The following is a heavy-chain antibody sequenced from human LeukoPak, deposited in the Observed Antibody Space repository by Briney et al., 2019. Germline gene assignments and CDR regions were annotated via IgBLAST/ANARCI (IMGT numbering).Heavy chain of an antibody. CDR3: ARDWITIFGVVTRALDY. CDR2: TRNKANSYTT. D-gene: IGHD3-3*01. V-gene: IGHV3-72*01. J-gene: IGHJ4*02. Sequence: PGGSLRLSCAASGFTFSDHYMDWVRQAPGKGLEWVGRTRNKANSYTTEYAASVKGRFTISRDDSKNSLYLQMNSLRAEDTAVYYCARDWITIFGVVTRALDYWGQGTLVTVSS. CDR1: GFTFSDHY.